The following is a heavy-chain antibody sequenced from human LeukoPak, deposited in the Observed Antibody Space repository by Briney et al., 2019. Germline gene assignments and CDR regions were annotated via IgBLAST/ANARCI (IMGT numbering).Heavy chain of an antibody. J-gene: IGHJ5*02. Sequence: SVTVSCKASGYTFTSYAISWVRQAPGQGLEWMGGIIPIFGTANYAQKFQSRVTITTDESTSTAYMELSSLRSEDTAVYYCARGPQRIVVVPAAMDNWFDPWGQGTLVTVSS. V-gene: IGHV1-69*05. CDR1: GYTFTSYA. CDR3: ARGPQRIVVVPAAMDNWFDP. D-gene: IGHD2-2*01. CDR2: IIPIFGTA.